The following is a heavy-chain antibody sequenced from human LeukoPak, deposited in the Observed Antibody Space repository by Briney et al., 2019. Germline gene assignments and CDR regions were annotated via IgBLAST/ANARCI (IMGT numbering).Heavy chain of an antibody. D-gene: IGHD3-22*01. J-gene: IGHJ5*01. CDR2: ISGYNGKS. CDR1: GYTFTSYG. Sequence: ASVKVSCKASGYTFTSYGISWVRQAPGQGPEWMGWISGYNGKSNYAQKFQGRVTMTTDTSTSTAYMELRRLRSDDTAVYYCARVFYYDTSGHNWFDSWGPGTLVTVSS. V-gene: IGHV1-18*01. CDR3: ARVFYYDTSGHNWFDS.